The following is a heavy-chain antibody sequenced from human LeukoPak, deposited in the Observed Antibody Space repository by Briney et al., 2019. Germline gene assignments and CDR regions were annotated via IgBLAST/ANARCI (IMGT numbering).Heavy chain of an antibody. CDR3: ARAEGYGDYGEINFDY. J-gene: IGHJ4*02. V-gene: IGHV4-30-2*01. D-gene: IGHD4-17*01. CDR1: GGSISSGGYS. CDR2: IYHSGST. Sequence: SQTLSLTCAVSGGSISSGGYSWRWIRQPPGKGLEWIGYIYHSGSTYYNPSLKSRVTISVDRSKNQFSLKLSSVTAADTAVYYCARAEGYGDYGEINFDYWGQGTLVTVSS.